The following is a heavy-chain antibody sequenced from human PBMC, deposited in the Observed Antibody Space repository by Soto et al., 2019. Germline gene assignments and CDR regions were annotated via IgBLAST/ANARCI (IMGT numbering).Heavy chain of an antibody. CDR1: GYTFTSYG. CDR3: ARAWRVQYSSGPADY. V-gene: IGHV1-18*01. CDR2: ISAYNGNT. D-gene: IGHD6-19*01. J-gene: IGHJ4*02. Sequence: QVQLVQSGAEVKKPGASVKVSCKASGYTFTSYGISWVRQAPGQGLEWMGWISAYNGNTNYAQKLQGRVTRTTDTSTSTAYMELRSLRSDDTAVYYCARAWRVQYSSGPADYWGQGTLVTVSS.